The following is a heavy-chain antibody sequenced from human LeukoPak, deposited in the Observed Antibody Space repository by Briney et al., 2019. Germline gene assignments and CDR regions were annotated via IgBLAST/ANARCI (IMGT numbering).Heavy chain of an antibody. Sequence: ASVKVSCKASGYTFTSYDINWVRQATGQGLEWMGWMNPNSGNTGYAQKFQGRVTITRNTSISTAYMELSSLRSEDTAVYYCAGEAGIAAAGYYYYYIDVWGKGTTVTVSS. D-gene: IGHD6-13*01. CDR1: GYTFTSYD. CDR2: MNPNSGNT. CDR3: AGEAGIAAAGYYYYYIDV. J-gene: IGHJ6*03. V-gene: IGHV1-8*03.